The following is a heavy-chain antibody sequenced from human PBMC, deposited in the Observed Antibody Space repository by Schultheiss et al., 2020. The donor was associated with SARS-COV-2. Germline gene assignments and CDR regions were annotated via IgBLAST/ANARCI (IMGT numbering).Heavy chain of an antibody. CDR3: ARRYSSSSRYGMDV. Sequence: ASVKVSCKASGGTFSSYTISWVRQAPGQGLEWMGWINPNSGGTNYAQKFQGRVTMTRDTSISTAYMELSKLRSDDTAVYYCARRYSSSSRYGMDVWGQGTTVTVSS. CDR1: GGTFSSYT. J-gene: IGHJ6*02. CDR2: INPNSGGT. V-gene: IGHV1-2*02. D-gene: IGHD6-6*01.